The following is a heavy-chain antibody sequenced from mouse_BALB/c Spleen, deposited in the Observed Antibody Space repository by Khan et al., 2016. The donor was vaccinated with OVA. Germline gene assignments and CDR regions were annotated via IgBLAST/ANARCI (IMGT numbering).Heavy chain of an antibody. Sequence: VQLKESGPGLVKPSQSRSLTCTVTGYSITSEYTWNWIRQFPGNKLEWMGFISYSGNTRYNPSLKSRISITRDTSKNQFFLQLNSVTSEDTATYYCARKDYYDYDPFPYWGQGTLVTVSA. CDR1: GYSITSEYT. CDR2: ISYSGNT. J-gene: IGHJ3*01. CDR3: ARKDYYDYDPFPY. V-gene: IGHV3-2*02. D-gene: IGHD2-4*01.